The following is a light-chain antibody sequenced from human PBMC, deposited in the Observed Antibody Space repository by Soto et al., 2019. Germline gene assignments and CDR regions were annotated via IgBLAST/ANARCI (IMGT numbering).Light chain of an antibody. V-gene: IGKV3-20*01. Sequence: EIVLTQSPGTLSLSPGERATLSCRASQSVSSSYLAWYQQKPGQAPRLLIYGASSRATGIPDRFSGSGSGTDFTLTISRLEPEDFAVYYCQQYGSSPQTFGQGPKVHIK. J-gene: IGKJ1*01. CDR3: QQYGSSPQT. CDR2: GAS. CDR1: QSVSSSY.